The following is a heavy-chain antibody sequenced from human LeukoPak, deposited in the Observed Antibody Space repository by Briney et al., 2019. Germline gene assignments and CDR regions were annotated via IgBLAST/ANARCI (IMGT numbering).Heavy chain of an antibody. D-gene: IGHD1-1*01. Sequence: ASVKVSCKTSGYTFTGYFIHWARQAPGQGLEWMGWINPNSGDTTYVQKFQGRVTMTRDTSISTAYMELSRLTSDDTAVYYCARDEERDYWGQGTLVTVSS. J-gene: IGHJ4*02. CDR3: ARDEERDY. V-gene: IGHV1-2*02. CDR2: INPNSGDT. CDR1: GYTFTGYF.